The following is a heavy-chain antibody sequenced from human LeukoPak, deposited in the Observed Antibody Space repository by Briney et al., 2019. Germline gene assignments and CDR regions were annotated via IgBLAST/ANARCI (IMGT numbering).Heavy chain of an antibody. CDR1: GDSISSYY. CDR3: ASFLRSGGWFDP. J-gene: IGHJ5*02. CDR2: IYSSGST. D-gene: IGHD1-26*01. V-gene: IGHV4-4*07. Sequence: PSETLSLTCNVSGDSISSYYWSWIRQPAGKGLEWIGRIYSSGSTNYNPSLKSRVTISVDTSKNQFSLKLSSVTAADTAVYYCASFLRSGGWFDPWGQGTLVTVSS.